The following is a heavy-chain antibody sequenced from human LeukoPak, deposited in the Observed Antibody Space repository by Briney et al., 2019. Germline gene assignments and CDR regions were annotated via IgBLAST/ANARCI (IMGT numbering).Heavy chain of an antibody. CDR3: ARGSISSGWYAGYDY. V-gene: IGHV4-4*02. CDR2: IYHSGST. J-gene: IGHJ4*02. D-gene: IGHD6-19*01. Sequence: SETLSLTCAVSGGSISSSNWWSWVRQPPGKGLEWIGEIYHSGSTNYNPSLKSRVTISVDKSKNQFSLKLSSVTAADTAVYYCARGSISSGWYAGYDYWGQGTLVTVSS. CDR1: GGSISSSNW.